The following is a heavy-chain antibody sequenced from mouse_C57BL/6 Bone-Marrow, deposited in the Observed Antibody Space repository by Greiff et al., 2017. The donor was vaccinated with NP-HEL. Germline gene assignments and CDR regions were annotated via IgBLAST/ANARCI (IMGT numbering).Heavy chain of an antibody. Sequence: EVQLVESGAELVRPGASVKLSCTASGFNIKDDYMHWVKQRPEQGLEWIGWIDPENGDTEYTSKFQGKATITADTSSNTAYLQLSSLTSEDTAVYDYTTGGDWGQGTLVTVSA. CDR1: GFNIKDDY. J-gene: IGHJ3*01. CDR2: IDPENGDT. CDR3: TTGGD. V-gene: IGHV14-4*01.